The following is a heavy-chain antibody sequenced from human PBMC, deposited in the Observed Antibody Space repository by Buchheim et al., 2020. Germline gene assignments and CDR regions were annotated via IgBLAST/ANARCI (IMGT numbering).Heavy chain of an antibody. J-gene: IGHJ4*02. Sequence: LLVESGGDLVQPGGSLRLSCAASEFTFRDHAMTWVRQAPGKGLQWVSSIDISSTYTDYADSVRGRFSISRDNSKNTLYLQMNSLRPDDTAVYYCAQELRPNDSWGPGT. V-gene: IGHV3-23*04. CDR1: EFTFRDHA. CDR3: AQELRPNDS. CDR2: IDISSTYT.